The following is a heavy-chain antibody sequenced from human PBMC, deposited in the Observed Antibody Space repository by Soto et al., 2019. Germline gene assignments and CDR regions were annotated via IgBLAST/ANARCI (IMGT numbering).Heavy chain of an antibody. D-gene: IGHD1-26*01. V-gene: IGHV4-61*08. CDR3: ARAVGADYGMDV. CDR1: GGSISGGAYY. J-gene: IGHJ6*02. Sequence: PSETLSLTCTVSGGSISGGAYYGSWIPEHPGKGLEWIGYIYYSGSTNYNPALKSRVTISVDTSKNQFSLTLSSVNAADTAVYYCARAVGADYGMDVWGQGTTVTVSS. CDR2: IYYSGST.